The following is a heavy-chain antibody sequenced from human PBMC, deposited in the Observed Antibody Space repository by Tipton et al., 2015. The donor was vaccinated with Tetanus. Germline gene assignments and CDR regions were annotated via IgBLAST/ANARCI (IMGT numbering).Heavy chain of an antibody. CDR2: LYADVDVA. CDR3: AKDSRHTGYDADL. CDR1: GDFISSSNY. D-gene: IGHD5-12*01. Sequence: SLRLSCTVSGDFISSSNYFWGWIRQPPGKGLEWVSVLYADVDVAYYADSVRGRFIISRDKSENTLYLQMNSLRAEDTATYYCAKDSRHTGYDADLWGQGTLVAVSS. J-gene: IGHJ5*02. V-gene: IGHV3-53*01.